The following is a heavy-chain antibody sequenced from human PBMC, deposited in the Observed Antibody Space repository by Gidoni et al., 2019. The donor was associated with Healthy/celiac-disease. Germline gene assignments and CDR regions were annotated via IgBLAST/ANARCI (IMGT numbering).Heavy chain of an antibody. CDR1: GFTFSSSA. CDR3: AKAKQAAAGTESFVGYFDY. J-gene: IGHJ4*02. D-gene: IGHD6-13*01. Sequence: EVQLLESGGGLVQPGGSLRLSCAASGFTFSSSAMRWVRQAPGKGLEWVSAISGSGGSTYYADPVKGRFTISRDNSKNTLYLQMNSLRAEDTAVYYCAKAKQAAAGTESFVGYFDYWGQGTLVTVSS. CDR2: ISGSGGST. V-gene: IGHV3-23*01.